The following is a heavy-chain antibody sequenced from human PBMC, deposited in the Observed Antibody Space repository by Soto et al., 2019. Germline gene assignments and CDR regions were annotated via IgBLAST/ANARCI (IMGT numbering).Heavy chain of an antibody. CDR3: ARDPQYLFTRGSWFDP. D-gene: IGHD2-2*01. CDR2: ISYDGSNK. J-gene: IGHJ5*02. V-gene: IGHV3-30-3*01. Sequence: GGSLRLSCAASGFTFSSYAMHWVRQAPGKGLEWVAVISYDGSNKYYADSVKGRFTISRDNSKNTLYLQMNSLRAEDTAVYYCARDPQYLFTRGSWFDPWGQGTLVTVSS. CDR1: GFTFSSYA.